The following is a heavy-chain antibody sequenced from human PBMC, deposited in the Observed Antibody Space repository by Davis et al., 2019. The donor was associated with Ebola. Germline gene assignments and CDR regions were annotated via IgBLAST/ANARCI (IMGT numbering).Heavy chain of an antibody. CDR3: VKDRGAICRDFDN. J-gene: IGHJ4*02. CDR2: LNNNGGDP. V-gene: IGHV3-64D*06. CDR1: GFTFSYYA. Sequence: PGGSLRLSCSASGFTFSYYALPWVRQPPGKGLEYVSGLNNNGGDPYYTESVKGRFIIFRDNPKNTLYLQMTSVRVEDMAVYYCVKDRGAICRDFDNWGQGTLVTVSS. D-gene: IGHD3-10*01.